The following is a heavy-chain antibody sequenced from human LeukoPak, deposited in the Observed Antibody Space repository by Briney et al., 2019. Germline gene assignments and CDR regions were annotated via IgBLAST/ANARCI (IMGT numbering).Heavy chain of an antibody. CDR3: VRRRGSSGTINHFDP. D-gene: IGHD3-10*01. Sequence: KGGESLKISCETSGYSFTTYWIDWVRQMPGTGLEWVGAIYPDDSDSRYSPSFQGQVVISADRSIRTAYLQWNSLKTSDTAMYYCVRRRGSSGTINHFDPWGQGTLVTVSS. CDR2: IYPDDSDS. CDR1: GYSFTTYW. V-gene: IGHV5-51*01. J-gene: IGHJ5*02.